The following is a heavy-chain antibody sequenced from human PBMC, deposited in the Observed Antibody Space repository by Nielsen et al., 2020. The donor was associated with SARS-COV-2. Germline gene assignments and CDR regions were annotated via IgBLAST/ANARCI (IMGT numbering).Heavy chain of an antibody. CDR3: ARGGDYFDY. CDR1: GGSISSYY. J-gene: IGHJ4*02. CDR2: IYYSGST. D-gene: IGHD5-24*01. V-gene: IGHV4-59*01. Sequence: SETLSLTCTVSGGSISSYYWSWIRQPPGKGLEWIGYIYYSGSTNYNPSLKSRVTISVDTSKNQFSLKLSSVTAADTAVYYCARGGDYFDYWGQGTLVTVSS.